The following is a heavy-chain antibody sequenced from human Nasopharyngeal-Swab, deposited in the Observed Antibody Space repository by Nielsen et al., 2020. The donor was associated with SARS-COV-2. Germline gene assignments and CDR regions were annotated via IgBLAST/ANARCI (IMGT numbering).Heavy chain of an antibody. CDR2: FYYSGIT. D-gene: IGHD1-26*01. CDR1: GGSISSHY. J-gene: IGHJ4*02. V-gene: IGHV4-59*11. Sequence: SETLSLTCTVSGGSISSHYWSWIRQSPGKGLEWIGYFYYSGITNYNPPLKSRVTILIDTSKNQFSLKLNSVTAADTAVYYCAREAVGGLVDSWGQGTLVTVSS. CDR3: AREAVGGLVDS.